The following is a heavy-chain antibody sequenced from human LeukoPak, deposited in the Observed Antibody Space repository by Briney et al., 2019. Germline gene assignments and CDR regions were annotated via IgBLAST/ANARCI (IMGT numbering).Heavy chain of an antibody. CDR1: GGFISSGGYY. Sequence: SETLSVTCTVSGGFISSGGYYWSWIRHHPGPSLEWIGYISYSGSTYYNPSLKSRVNISVDTSKNQFSLKLGSVTAADTAVYYCARGFGGRLQFDYWGQGTLVTVSS. CDR2: ISYSGST. V-gene: IGHV4-31*03. D-gene: IGHD2-15*01. CDR3: ARGFGGRLQFDY. J-gene: IGHJ4*02.